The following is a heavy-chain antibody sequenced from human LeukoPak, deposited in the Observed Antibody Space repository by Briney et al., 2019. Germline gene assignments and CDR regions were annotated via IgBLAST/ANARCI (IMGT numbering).Heavy chain of an antibody. CDR3: AKVEIAVAGYFDY. Sequence: GGSLRLSCVASGFPFRSYAMTWVRQTPGKGLESVSVITDDEDTYYADSVKGRFTISRDNSQNAVFLQMNSLRAEDTAVYYCAKVEIAVAGYFDYWGQGTLVTVSS. D-gene: IGHD6-19*01. CDR2: ITDDEDT. J-gene: IGHJ4*02. V-gene: IGHV3-23*01. CDR1: GFPFRSYA.